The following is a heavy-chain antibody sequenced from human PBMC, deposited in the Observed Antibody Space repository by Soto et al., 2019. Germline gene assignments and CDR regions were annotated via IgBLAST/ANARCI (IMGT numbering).Heavy chain of an antibody. D-gene: IGHD2-2*01. Sequence: QVQLVQSGAEVKKPGSSVKVSCKASGGTFSSYAISWVRQAPGQGLEWMGGIIPIFGTANYAQKFQGRVTITADKSTSTAYMERSSLRSEDTAVYYCARDRMGYCSSTSCYRNWFDPWGQGTLVTVSS. CDR2: IIPIFGTA. V-gene: IGHV1-69*06. CDR3: ARDRMGYCSSTSCYRNWFDP. J-gene: IGHJ5*02. CDR1: GGTFSSYA.